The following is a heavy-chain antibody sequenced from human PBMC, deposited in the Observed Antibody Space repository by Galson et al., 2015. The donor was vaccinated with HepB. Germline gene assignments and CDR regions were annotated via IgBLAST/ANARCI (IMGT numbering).Heavy chain of an antibody. Sequence: SLRLSCAASGFTFSRYWMSWVRQAPGKGLEWVANIKQDGSEKYYVDSVKGRFTTSRDNAKNSLCLQMNSLRAEDTAVYYCARDYGLFGVVVPAADDYWGQGTLVTVSS. CDR3: ARDYGLFGVVVPAADDY. CDR1: GFTFSRYW. CDR2: IKQDGSEK. V-gene: IGHV3-7*03. D-gene: IGHD2-2*01. J-gene: IGHJ4*02.